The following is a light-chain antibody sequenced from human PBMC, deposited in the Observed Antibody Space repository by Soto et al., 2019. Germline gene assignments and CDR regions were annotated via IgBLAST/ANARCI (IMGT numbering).Light chain of an antibody. CDR2: QVD. CDR1: TSDVGTYNL. CDR3: SSYTTYRSPHVA. Sequence: QSVLTQPASVSGSLGQSITVSCTGTTSDVGTYNLVSWYQQHPGKAPKLIIYQVDNRPSGVSDRFSGSKSGNTASLTISGLQADDEADYYCSSYTTYRSPHVAFGGGTKVTVL. V-gene: IGLV2-14*01. J-gene: IGLJ2*01.